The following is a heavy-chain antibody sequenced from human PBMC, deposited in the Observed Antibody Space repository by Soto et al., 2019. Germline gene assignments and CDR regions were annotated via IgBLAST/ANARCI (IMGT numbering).Heavy chain of an antibody. J-gene: IGHJ6*02. Sequence: ASVKVSCKASGYTFTSYYMHWVRQAPGQGLEWMGIINPSGGSTSYAQKFQGRVTMTRDTSTSTVYMELSSLTSEDTAVYYCATGSFTSTGGRIGYHYNAMDVWGQGTTLTVSS. CDR3: ATGSFTSTGGRIGYHYNAMDV. D-gene: IGHD1-1*01. CDR2: INPSGGST. V-gene: IGHV1-46*01. CDR1: GYTFTSYY.